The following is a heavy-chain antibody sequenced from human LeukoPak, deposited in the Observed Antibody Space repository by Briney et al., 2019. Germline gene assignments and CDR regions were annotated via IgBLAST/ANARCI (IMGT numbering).Heavy chain of an antibody. J-gene: IGHJ4*02. Sequence: SETVSLTCTVSGGSISSYYWSWIRQPAGKGLEWIGRIYTSGSTNYNPSLKSRVTMSVDTSKNQFSLKLSSVTAADTAVYYCARGPHCSSTSCYLFDYWGQGTLVTVSS. D-gene: IGHD2-2*01. CDR1: GGSISSYY. V-gene: IGHV4-4*07. CDR3: ARGPHCSSTSCYLFDY. CDR2: IYTSGST.